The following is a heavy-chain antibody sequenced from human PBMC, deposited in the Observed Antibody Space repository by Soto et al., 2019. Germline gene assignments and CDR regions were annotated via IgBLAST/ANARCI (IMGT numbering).Heavy chain of an antibody. CDR3: VKDPGGIQLWSGYFDY. CDR2: ISSNGGST. V-gene: IGHV3-64D*08. CDR1: GFTFSSYA. D-gene: IGHD5-18*01. J-gene: IGHJ4*02. Sequence: PGGSLRLSCSASGFTFSSYAMHWVRQAPGKGLEYVSAISSNGGSTYYADSVKGRFTISRDNSKNTLYLQMSSLRAEDTAVYYCVKDPGGIQLWSGYFDYWGQGTLVTVSS.